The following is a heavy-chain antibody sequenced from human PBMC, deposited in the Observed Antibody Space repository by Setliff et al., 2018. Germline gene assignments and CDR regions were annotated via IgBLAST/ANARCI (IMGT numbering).Heavy chain of an antibody. V-gene: IGHV4-59*01. Sequence: LSLTCTVSGGSMTSYYWTWIRQPPGEGLEWIGYIFYSGNTEYNPSLKSRVTISVDTSKSQFSLKLTSVTAADTAVYHCARIRGPTGNCQEAFDIWSEGTMVTVS. D-gene: IGHD1-1*01. CDR1: GGSMTSYY. CDR3: ARIRGPTGNCQEAFDI. J-gene: IGHJ3*02. CDR2: IFYSGNT.